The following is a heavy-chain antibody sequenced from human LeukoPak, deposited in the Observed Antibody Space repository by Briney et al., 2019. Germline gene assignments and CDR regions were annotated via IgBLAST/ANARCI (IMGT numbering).Heavy chain of an antibody. J-gene: IGHJ4*02. CDR2: IYSGGST. CDR1: GFTVSSNY. V-gene: IGHV3-53*01. D-gene: IGHD3-16*02. CDR3: ARVLADYVWGSYRTDYFDY. Sequence: GGSLRLSCAASGFTVSSNYMSWVRQAPGKGLEWVSVIYSGGSTYYADSVKGRFTISRDNSKNTLYLQMNSLRAEDTAVYYCARVLADYVWGSYRTDYFDYWGQGTLVTVSS.